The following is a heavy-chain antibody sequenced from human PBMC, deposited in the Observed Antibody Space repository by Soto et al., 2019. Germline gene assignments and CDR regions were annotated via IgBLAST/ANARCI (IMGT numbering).Heavy chain of an antibody. V-gene: IGHV3-21*01. CDR1: GFTFSNYS. J-gene: IGHJ4*02. CDR2: ISSSSSYI. Sequence: GGSLRLSCAASGFTFSNYSMNWVRQAPGRGLEWVSSISSSSSYIYYADSVRGRFTISRDNAKNSLYLQMNSLRAEDTAVYYCAARIPVAYWGQGTLVTVSS. CDR3: AARIPVAY. D-gene: IGHD6-19*01.